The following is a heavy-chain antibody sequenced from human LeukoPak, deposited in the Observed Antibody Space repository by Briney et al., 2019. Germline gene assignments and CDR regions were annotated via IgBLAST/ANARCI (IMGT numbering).Heavy chain of an antibody. D-gene: IGHD6-13*01. CDR2: IYTSGST. CDR3: ARGYSSSWEGYFDH. Sequence: SETLSLTCTVSGGSTSSYYWSWIRQPAGKGLEWIGRIYTSGSTNYNPSLKSRVTMSVDTSKNQFSLKLSSVTAADTAVYYCARGYSSSWEGYFDHWGQGSLVTVSS. V-gene: IGHV4-4*07. CDR1: GGSTSSYY. J-gene: IGHJ4*02.